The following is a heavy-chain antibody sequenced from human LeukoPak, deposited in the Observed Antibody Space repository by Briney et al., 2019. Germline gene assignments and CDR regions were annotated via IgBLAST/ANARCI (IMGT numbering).Heavy chain of an antibody. J-gene: IGHJ4*02. CDR1: GFTFSSYS. CDR3: ARVAAGTIDY. V-gene: IGHV3-48*04. CDR2: ISSSSSTI. Sequence: PGGSLRLSCAASGFTFSSYSMNWVRQAPGKGLEWVSYISSSSSTIYYADSVKGRFTISRDNAKNTLYLQMNSLRAEDTAVYYCARVAAGTIDYWGQGTLVTVSS. D-gene: IGHD6-13*01.